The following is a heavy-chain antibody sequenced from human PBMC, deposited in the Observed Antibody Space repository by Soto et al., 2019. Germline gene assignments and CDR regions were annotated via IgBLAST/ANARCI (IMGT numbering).Heavy chain of an antibody. Sequence: GGSLRLSCAASGFTFSSYAMHWVRQAPGKGLEWVAVISYDGSNKYYADSVKGRFTISRDNSKNTLYLQMNSLRAVDTAVYYCSRDLDGSDYKKLGDYYYYGMDVWGQGTTVTVSS. D-gene: IGHD3-10*01. CDR3: SRDLDGSDYKKLGDYYYYGMDV. CDR2: ISYDGSNK. J-gene: IGHJ6*02. V-gene: IGHV3-30-3*01. CDR1: GFTFSSYA.